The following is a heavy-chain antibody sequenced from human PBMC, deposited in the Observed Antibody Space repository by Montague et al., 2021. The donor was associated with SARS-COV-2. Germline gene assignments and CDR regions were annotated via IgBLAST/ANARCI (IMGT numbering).Heavy chain of an antibody. CDR2: IYYSGST. V-gene: IGHV4-39*01. CDR3: ARRVTGTTVHYYYYGMDV. D-gene: IGHD1-20*01. Sequence: SETLSLTCTVSGVSISSSSYYWGWIRQPPGKGLEWIGSIYYSGSTYYNPSLKSRVTISVDTSKNQFSLTLRSVTAADAAVYYCARRVTGTTVHYYYYGMDVWGQGTTVTVSS. J-gene: IGHJ6*02. CDR1: GVSISSSSYY.